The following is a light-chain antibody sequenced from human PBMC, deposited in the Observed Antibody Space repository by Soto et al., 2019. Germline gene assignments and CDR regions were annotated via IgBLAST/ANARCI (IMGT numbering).Light chain of an antibody. Sequence: QSVLTQPPSASGTPGQRVTISCSGSNSNIGSSLVNWYQKLPGTAPKLLLYSNDKRLSGVPDRFSGSKSGTSASLAISGLQSDDEADYYCAAWDDNLNSWVFGGGTKLTVL. CDR2: SND. CDR1: NSNIGSSL. V-gene: IGLV1-44*01. J-gene: IGLJ3*02. CDR3: AAWDDNLNSWV.